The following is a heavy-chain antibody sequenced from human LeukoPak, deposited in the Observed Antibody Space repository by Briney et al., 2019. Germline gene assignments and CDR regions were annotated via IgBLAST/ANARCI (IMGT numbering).Heavy chain of an antibody. D-gene: IGHD1-14*01. Sequence: SETLSLTCTVSGGSISSYYWSWIRQPPGKGLEWIGYIYYSGSTNYNPSLKSRVTISVDTSKNQFSLKLSSVTAADTAVYYCARHEHHPNWFDPWGQGTLVTVSS. J-gene: IGHJ5*02. CDR3: ARHEHHPNWFDP. CDR1: GGSISSYY. V-gene: IGHV4-59*08. CDR2: IYYSGST.